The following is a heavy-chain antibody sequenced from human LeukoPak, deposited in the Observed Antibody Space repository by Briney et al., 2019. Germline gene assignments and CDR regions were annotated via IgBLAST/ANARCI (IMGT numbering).Heavy chain of an antibody. D-gene: IGHD3-10*02. J-gene: IGHJ1*01. V-gene: IGHV4-38-2*02. CDR3: ARLFGYPEAAGTPY. CDR1: GYSISSGYY. CDR2: IYHSGST. Sequence: PSETLFLTCTVSGYSISSGYYWGWIRQPPGKGLEWIGSIYHSGSTYYNPSLKSRVTISVDTSKNQFSLKLSSVTAADTAVYYCARLFGYPEAAGTPYWGQGTLVTVSS.